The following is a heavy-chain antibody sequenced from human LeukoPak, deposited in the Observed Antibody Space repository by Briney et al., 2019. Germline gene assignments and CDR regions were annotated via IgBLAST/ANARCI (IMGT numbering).Heavy chain of an antibody. CDR2: INHSGST. CDR1: GGPFSGYN. CDR3: ARGRDGDYGYYFDY. V-gene: IGHV4-34*01. Sequence: SETLSLPCPVYGGPFSGYNWGGIRKPPGKGLEWIGEINHSGSTNYNPSLKSRVTISVDTSKNQFSLKLSSVTAADTAVYYCARGRDGDYGYYFDYWGQGTLVTVSS. J-gene: IGHJ4*02. D-gene: IGHD4-17*01.